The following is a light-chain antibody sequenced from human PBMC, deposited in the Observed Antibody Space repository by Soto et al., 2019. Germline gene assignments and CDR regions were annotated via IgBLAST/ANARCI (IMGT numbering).Light chain of an antibody. CDR3: QHYGASRWT. V-gene: IGKV3-20*01. CDR1: QTVSNKY. Sequence: VLTQSPDTLSLSPGERATLSCRTSQTVSNKYLTWYQQKPGQPPRLLTYGASSRATGVPDRFSGSGSGTDFTLTISRLEPEDFGMYYCQHYGASRWTFGQGTKVEIK. CDR2: GAS. J-gene: IGKJ1*01.